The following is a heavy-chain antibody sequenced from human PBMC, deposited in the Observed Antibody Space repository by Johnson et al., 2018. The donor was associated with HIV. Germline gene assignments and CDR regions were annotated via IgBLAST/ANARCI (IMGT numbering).Heavy chain of an antibody. CDR2: ISFDGSTK. CDR3: ARVVQYYDSSGYSTRGGDGLDI. D-gene: IGHD3-22*01. Sequence: QVQLVESGGGVVQPETSMRLSCAAFGLNFSDSSMHWVRQAPGKGLEWVAVISFDGSTKYHADSVKGRFTIPRDNAKNSLYLQMNSLRAEDTALYYCARVVQYYDSSGYSTRGGDGLDIWGQGTVVTVSS. J-gene: IGHJ3*02. V-gene: IGHV3-30*04. CDR1: GLNFSDSS.